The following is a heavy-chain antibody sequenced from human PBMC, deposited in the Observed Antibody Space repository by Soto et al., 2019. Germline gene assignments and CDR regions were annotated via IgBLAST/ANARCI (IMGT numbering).Heavy chain of an antibody. V-gene: IGHV4-61*01. CDR2: IYYSGST. D-gene: IGHD3-9*01. J-gene: IGHJ4*02. Sequence: PSETLSLTCTVSGGSVSSGSYYWSWIRQPPGKGLEWIGYIYYSGSTYYNPSHKSRVTISVDTSKNQFSLKLSSVTAADTAVYNCARVPNYDILTGYFQFDYWGQGTLVTVSS. CDR3: ARVPNYDILTGYFQFDY. CDR1: GGSVSSGSYY.